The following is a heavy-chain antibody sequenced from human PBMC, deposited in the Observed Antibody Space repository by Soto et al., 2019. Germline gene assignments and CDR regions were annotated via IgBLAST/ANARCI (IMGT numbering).Heavy chain of an antibody. J-gene: IGHJ4*02. CDR1: GFTFSSYA. V-gene: IGHV3-23*01. D-gene: IGHD3-22*01. Sequence: PGGSLRLSCAASGFTFSSYAMSWVRRAPGKGLEWVSAISGSGGSTYYADSVKGRFTISRDNSKNTLYLQMNSLRAEDTAVYYCAKDGLALTYYYDSSGYSPDYWGQGTLVTVSS. CDR2: ISGSGGST. CDR3: AKDGLALTYYYDSSGYSPDY.